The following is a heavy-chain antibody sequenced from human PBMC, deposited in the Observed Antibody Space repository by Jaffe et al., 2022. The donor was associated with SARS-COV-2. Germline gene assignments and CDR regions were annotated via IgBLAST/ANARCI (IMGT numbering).Heavy chain of an antibody. CDR3: AKGMSSSWLDYFDY. V-gene: IGHV3-43*02. Sequence: EVQLVESGGGVVQPGGSLRLSCAASGFTFDDYAMHWVRQAPGKGLEWVSLISGDGGSTYYADSVKGRFTISRDNSKNSLYLQMNSLRTEDTALYYCAKGMSSSWLDYFDYWGQGTLVTVSS. CDR1: GFTFDDYA. D-gene: IGHD6-13*01. CDR2: ISGDGGST. J-gene: IGHJ4*02.